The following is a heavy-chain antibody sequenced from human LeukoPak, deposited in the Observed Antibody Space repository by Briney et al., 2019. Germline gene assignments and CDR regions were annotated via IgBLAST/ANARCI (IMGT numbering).Heavy chain of an antibody. D-gene: IGHD2-2*02. CDR2: IIPIFGTA. CDR3: ARDATYQLRYAYY. CDR1: GGTFSSYA. Sequence: SVKVSCKASGGTFSSYAISCVRQAPGQGHEWMGGIIPIFGTANYAQKFQGRVTSTADESTSTAYMELSSLRSEDTAVYYCARDATYQLRYAYYWGQGTLFTVSS. V-gene: IGHV1-69*13. J-gene: IGHJ4*02.